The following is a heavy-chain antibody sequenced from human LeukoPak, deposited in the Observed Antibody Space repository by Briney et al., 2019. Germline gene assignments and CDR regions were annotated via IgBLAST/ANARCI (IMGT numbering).Heavy chain of an antibody. D-gene: IGHD3-22*01. CDR2: ISSSGSSI. J-gene: IGHJ3*02. V-gene: IGHV3-11*04. CDR3: ARGPVYYDSSGYYLAEDAFDI. CDR1: GFTFSDYY. Sequence: PGGSLRLSCAASGFTFSDYYMSWIRQAPGKGLEWVSYISSSGSSISYADSLKGRFTISRDNARNSVYLQMNSLRAEDTAVYYCARGPVYYDSSGYYLAEDAFDIWGQGTMVTVSS.